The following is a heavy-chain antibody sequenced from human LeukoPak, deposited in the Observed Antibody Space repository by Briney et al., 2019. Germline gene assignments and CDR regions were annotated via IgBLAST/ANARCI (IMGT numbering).Heavy chain of an antibody. Sequence: PGGSLRLSCAASGFTFSSYAVSWVRQAPGKGLEWVSAISGSGGSTYYADSVKGRFTISRDNSKNTLYLQMNSLRAEDTAVYYCANLYSSGWYIFDYWGQGTLVTVSS. J-gene: IGHJ4*02. D-gene: IGHD6-19*01. V-gene: IGHV3-23*01. CDR3: ANLYSSGWYIFDY. CDR2: ISGSGGST. CDR1: GFTFSSYA.